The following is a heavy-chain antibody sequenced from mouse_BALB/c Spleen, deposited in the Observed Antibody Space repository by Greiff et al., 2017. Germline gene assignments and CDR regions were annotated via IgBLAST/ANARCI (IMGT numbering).Heavy chain of an antibody. V-gene: IGHV5-9-3*01. CDR2: ISSGGSYT. Sequence: EVKLVESGGGLVKPGGSLKLSCAASGFTFSSYAMSWVRQTPEKRLEWVATISSGGSYTYYPDSVKGRFTISRDNAKNTLYLQMSSLRSEDTAMYYCARHGGYYWEDYWGQGTSVTVSS. D-gene: IGHD2-3*01. J-gene: IGHJ4*01. CDR3: ARHGGYYWEDY. CDR1: GFTFSSYA.